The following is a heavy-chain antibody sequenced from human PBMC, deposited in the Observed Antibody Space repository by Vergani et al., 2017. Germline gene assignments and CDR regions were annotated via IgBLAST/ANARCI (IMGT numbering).Heavy chain of an antibody. CDR1: GFTFNQYG. CDR2: LTGGGGST. J-gene: IGHJ5*01. CDR3: VKDAAGYENCFDS. D-gene: IGHD5-12*01. V-gene: IGHV3-NL1*01. Sequence: QVQLVESGGGVVQPGRSLRLSCAASGFTFNQYGMHWVRQAPGKGLEWVSALTGGGGSTYYADSFKGRFIISRDNSRDTLYLQMNSLRPEDTATYYCVKDAAGYENCFDSGGQGTLATVSS.